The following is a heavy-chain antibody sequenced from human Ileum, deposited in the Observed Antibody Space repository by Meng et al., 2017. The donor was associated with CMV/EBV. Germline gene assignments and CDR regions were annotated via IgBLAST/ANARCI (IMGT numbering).Heavy chain of an antibody. J-gene: IGHJ2*01. V-gene: IGHV4-4*07. CDR3: ARGDPDGYCAGGSCYRYWYFDV. D-gene: IGHD2-15*01. Sequence: RLQVSGPGLLMPLETLSLICTVSCGSISSYSWSWIRQPAGKGLEWIGRIYSSVGANYSPSLKSRATMSVDMSKNEVSLKLSAVTAADTAVYYCARGDPDGYCAGGSCYRYWYFDVWGRGTLVTVSS. CDR2: IYSSVGA. CDR1: CGSISSYS.